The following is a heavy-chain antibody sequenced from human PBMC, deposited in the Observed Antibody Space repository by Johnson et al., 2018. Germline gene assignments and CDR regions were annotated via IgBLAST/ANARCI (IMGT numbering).Heavy chain of an antibody. D-gene: IGHD3-10*01. CDR3: ARWSFGSTTWLMGGGATDI. CDR1: GFTFSHYA. Sequence: QVQLVESGGGVVQXGTSLRLSCEASGFTFSHYAFHWVRQAPGKGLEWVAVLWPDGSNVYYANSVKGRFTLSRDNPKNMLYLQVNSLGAEDQAVFPCARWSFGSTTWLMGGGATDIWGQGTMVIVSS. CDR2: LWPDGSNV. J-gene: IGHJ3*02. V-gene: IGHV3-33*01.